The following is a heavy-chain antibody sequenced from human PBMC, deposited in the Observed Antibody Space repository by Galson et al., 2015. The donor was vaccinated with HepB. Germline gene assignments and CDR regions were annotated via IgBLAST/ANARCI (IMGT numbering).Heavy chain of an antibody. Sequence: SVKVSCKASGYTFTGYYIHWVRQAPGQGLEWMGRINTNSGGTNYAQKFQDRVTMTRDTSISTAYMELSRLRSDDTAVYYCAKDRRDPAAAGDGFVIWGQGTLVTVSS. CDR1: GYTFTGYY. D-gene: IGHD6-13*01. CDR3: AKDRRDPAAAGDGFVI. J-gene: IGHJ3*02. V-gene: IGHV1-2*06. CDR2: INTNSGGT.